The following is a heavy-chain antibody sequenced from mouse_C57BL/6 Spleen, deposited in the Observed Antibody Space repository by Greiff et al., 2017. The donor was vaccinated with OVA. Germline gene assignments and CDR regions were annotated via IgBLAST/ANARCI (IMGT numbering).Heavy chain of an antibody. Sequence: EVQLVESGEGLVKPGGSLKLSCAASGFTFSSYAMSWVRQTPEKRLEWVAYISRGGDYLYYADTVKGRFIIYRYHARHTLYLQMSSLKSEDTAMYYCTRDRRDAMDYWGQGTSVTVSS. CDR3: TRDRRDAMDY. CDR1: GFTFSSYA. CDR2: ISRGGDYL. J-gene: IGHJ4*01. V-gene: IGHV5-9-1*02.